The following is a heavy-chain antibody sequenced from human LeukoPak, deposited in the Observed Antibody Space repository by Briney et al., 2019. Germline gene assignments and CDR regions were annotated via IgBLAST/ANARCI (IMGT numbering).Heavy chain of an antibody. V-gene: IGHV3-23*01. CDR2: IYSGGST. J-gene: IGHJ4*02. CDR3: AKDGIADY. CDR1: GFTFSSYA. D-gene: IGHD6-13*01. Sequence: PGGSLSLSCAASGFTFSSYAMSWVRQTPGKGLEWVSAIYSGGSTHYADSVKGRFTISRDNSKNTLYLQMNSLRAEDTAIYYCAKDGIADYWGQGTLVTVSS.